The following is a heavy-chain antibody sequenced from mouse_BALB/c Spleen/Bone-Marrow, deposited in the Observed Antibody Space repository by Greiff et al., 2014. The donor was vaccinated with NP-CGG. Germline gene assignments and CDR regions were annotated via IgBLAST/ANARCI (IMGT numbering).Heavy chain of an antibody. J-gene: IGHJ2*01. D-gene: IGHD1-1*01. Sequence: DVHLVESGAELVKPGASVKLSCTASGFNIKDTYMHWVKQRPEQGLEWIGRIDPANGNTKYDPKFQGKATITADTSSNTACLQLSSLTSEDTAVYYCARYYYGSSYFDYWGQGTTLTVSS. V-gene: IGHV14-3*02. CDR1: GFNIKDTY. CDR2: IDPANGNT. CDR3: ARYYYGSSYFDY.